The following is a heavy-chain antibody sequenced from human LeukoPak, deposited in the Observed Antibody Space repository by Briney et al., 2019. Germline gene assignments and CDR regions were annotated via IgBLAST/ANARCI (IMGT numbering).Heavy chain of an antibody. CDR1: GFTFDDYG. J-gene: IGHJ4*02. Sequence: RSGGSLRLSCAASGFTFDDYGMSWVRQAPGKGLEWVSGINWNGGSTAYADSVKGRFTISRDNAKNSLYLQMNSLRAEDTALYYCARDAGYGGNFNYFDYWGQGTLVTVSS. V-gene: IGHV3-20*04. D-gene: IGHD4-23*01. CDR3: ARDAGYGGNFNYFDY. CDR2: INWNGGST.